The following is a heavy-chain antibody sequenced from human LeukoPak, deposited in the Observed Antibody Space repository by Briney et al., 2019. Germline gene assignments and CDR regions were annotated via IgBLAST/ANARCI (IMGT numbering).Heavy chain of an antibody. CDR2: ISSSSSTI. CDR1: AFTSFTYT. D-gene: IGHD3-22*01. Sequence: GRSLRLSCAASAFTSFTYTMNWVRQAPAKGLEWVSYISSSSSTIYYAHSVKGRFTISRDNAKNSLYLQMNSLRDEDTAVYYCARAPSRRDSSGSFDSWGQGTLVSVSS. V-gene: IGHV3-48*02. CDR3: ARAPSRRDSSGSFDS. J-gene: IGHJ4*02.